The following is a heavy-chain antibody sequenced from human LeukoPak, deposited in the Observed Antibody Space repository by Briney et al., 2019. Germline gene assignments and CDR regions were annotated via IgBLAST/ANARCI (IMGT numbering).Heavy chain of an antibody. CDR3: ARVAYRFSINDWSRIVLGAYPTKFYYYMDV. Sequence: SETLSLTCAVYGGSLSDYSWTWIRQPPGKGLEWIGEVNHSGGTNYNTSLMSRVIMSVDTSKNQICLKVSAVTAADTAVHYCARVAYRFSINDWSRIVLGAYPTKFYYYMDVWGKGTTIPVSS. V-gene: IGHV4-34*01. J-gene: IGHJ6*03. CDR2: VNHSGGT. D-gene: IGHD3-9*01. CDR1: GGSLSDYS.